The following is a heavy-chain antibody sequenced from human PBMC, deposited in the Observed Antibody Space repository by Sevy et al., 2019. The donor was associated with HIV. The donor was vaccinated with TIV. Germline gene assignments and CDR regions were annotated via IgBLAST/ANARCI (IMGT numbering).Heavy chain of an antibody. D-gene: IGHD3-10*01. V-gene: IGHV3-23*01. Sequence: GGSLRLSCAASGFTFRNYVMNWVRQPPGKGLEWVSVISDGGGTTYYADSVKGRFTISRDDSKSTLYLQMNSLRVEDTAVYFCANRVAGALDALDIWGQGTMVTVSS. J-gene: IGHJ3*02. CDR3: ANRVAGALDALDI. CDR1: GFTFRNYV. CDR2: ISDGGGTT.